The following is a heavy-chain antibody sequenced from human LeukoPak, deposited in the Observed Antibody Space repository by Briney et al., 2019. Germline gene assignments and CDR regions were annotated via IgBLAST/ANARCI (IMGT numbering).Heavy chain of an antibody. D-gene: IGHD6-19*01. CDR2: ISAYSGNT. Sequence: ASVKVSCKASGGTFSSYAISWVRQAPGQGLEWMGWISAYSGNTNYAQKLQGRVTMTTDTSTSTGYMELRSLRPDDTAVYYCARDGDSSGWARVFDYWGQGTLVTVSS. CDR3: ARDGDSSGWARVFDY. J-gene: IGHJ4*02. V-gene: IGHV1-18*01. CDR1: GGTFSSYA.